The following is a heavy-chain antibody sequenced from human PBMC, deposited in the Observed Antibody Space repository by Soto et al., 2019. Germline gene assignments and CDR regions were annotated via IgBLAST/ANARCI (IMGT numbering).Heavy chain of an antibody. CDR1: GYNFNLYW. CDR2: FYPGDSNT. D-gene: IGHD3-10*01. Sequence: PGESLKISCQVSGYNFNLYWVAWVRQTPGKGLEWIGMFYPGDSNTRYSLSFQGQVTLSVDKSITTAYLQWDSLRASDTGVYYCARRKYGNPSGHFYGVDAWGQGTAVTVSS. J-gene: IGHJ6*02. V-gene: IGHV5-51*01. CDR3: ARRKYGNPSGHFYGVDA.